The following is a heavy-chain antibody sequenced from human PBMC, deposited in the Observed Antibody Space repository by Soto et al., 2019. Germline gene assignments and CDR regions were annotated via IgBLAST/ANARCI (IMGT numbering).Heavy chain of an antibody. V-gene: IGHV3-15*07. D-gene: IGHD3-16*01. Sequence: EVQLVESGGGLVEPGGSLRLSCAASGFTFNGAWMNWVRQGPGKSLEWVGRVKSKFDGGTIDYAAPVNGRFTISRDDSRNTVYLQMNSLSTEDTAMYYCSADLPDWGAYAFDYWGQGALVTVSS. CDR2: VKSKFDGGTI. CDR3: SADLPDWGAYAFDY. CDR1: GFTFNGAW. J-gene: IGHJ4*02.